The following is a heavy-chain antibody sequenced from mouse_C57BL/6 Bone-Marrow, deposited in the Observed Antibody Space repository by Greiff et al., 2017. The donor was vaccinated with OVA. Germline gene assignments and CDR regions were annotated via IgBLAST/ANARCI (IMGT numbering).Heavy chain of an antibody. D-gene: IGHD1-3*01. CDR3: ARLAPITWNWYCEY. V-gene: IGHV1-78*01. CDR1: GYTFTDYT. Sequence: QVQLQQSDAELVKPGASVKISCKASGYTFTDYTIHWMKQRPEQGLEWIGYIYPRDGSTKYNEKFKGKATLTADKSSSTAYMQLNSLTSEDSAVYFCARLAPITWNWYCEYWGQGTTLTVSS. CDR2: IYPRDGST. J-gene: IGHJ2*01.